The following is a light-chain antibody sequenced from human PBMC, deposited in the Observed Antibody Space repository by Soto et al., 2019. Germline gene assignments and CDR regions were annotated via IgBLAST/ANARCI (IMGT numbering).Light chain of an antibody. J-gene: IGKJ5*01. Sequence: EIVLTKAPATLSLSPGERATLSCRASQSVSSYLAWYQQKPGQAPRLLIYDASTRATGVPARFSGSGSGTQFTLTISSLQSEDFAVYYCQHYKNWPQITVGQGTRLEIK. CDR1: QSVSSY. V-gene: IGKV3-15*01. CDR3: QHYKNWPQIT. CDR2: DAS.